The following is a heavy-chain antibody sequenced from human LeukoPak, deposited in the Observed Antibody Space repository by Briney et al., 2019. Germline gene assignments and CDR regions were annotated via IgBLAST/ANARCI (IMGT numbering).Heavy chain of an antibody. Sequence: GGSLRLSCAASGFTFSSYWMHWVRQAPGKGLVWVSRIKYDGRETGYADSVKGRFTISRDNAKNTLYLHMNGLGAEDTAVYYCTRESGPACLGDWRQGSLVSVSS. V-gene: IGHV3-74*01. D-gene: IGHD2-2*01. CDR2: IKYDGRET. J-gene: IGHJ4*02. CDR1: GFTFSSYW. CDR3: TRESGPACLGD.